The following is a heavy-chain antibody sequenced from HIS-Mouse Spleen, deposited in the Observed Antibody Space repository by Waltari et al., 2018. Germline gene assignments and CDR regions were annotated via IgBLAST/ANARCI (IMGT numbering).Heavy chain of an antibody. CDR3: AKASSGWLDY. CDR1: ALSFCTLA. J-gene: IGHJ4*02. D-gene: IGHD6-19*01. CDR2: ISYDGSNK. V-gene: IGHV3-30*18. Sequence: QVQLVESGGVVVQPGTPLRLSGAASALSFCTLAMHGVRQAPGKGLGWVAVISYDGSNKYYADSVKGRFTISRDNSKNTLYLQMNSLRAEDTAVYYCAKASSGWLDYWGQGTLVTVSS.